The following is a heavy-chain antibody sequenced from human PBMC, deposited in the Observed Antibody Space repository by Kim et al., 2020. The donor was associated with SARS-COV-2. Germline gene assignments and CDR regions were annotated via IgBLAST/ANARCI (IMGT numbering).Heavy chain of an antibody. CDR1: GYTFTSYD. CDR2: MNPNSGNT. J-gene: IGHJ5*02. V-gene: IGHV1-8*02. Sequence: ASVKVSCKASGYTFTSYDINWVRQATGQGLEWMGWMNPNSGNTGYSQKFQGRVTMTRNTSISTAYMELSSLRSEDTAVYYCARVGVVRIFGVVIIRWFDPWGQGTLVTVSS. D-gene: IGHD3-3*01. CDR3: ARVGVVRIFGVVIIRWFDP.